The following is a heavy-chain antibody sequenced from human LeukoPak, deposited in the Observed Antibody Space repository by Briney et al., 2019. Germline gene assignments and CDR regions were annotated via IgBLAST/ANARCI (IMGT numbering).Heavy chain of an antibody. CDR1: GYSISSGYY. V-gene: IGHV4-38-2*02. J-gene: IGHJ4*02. CDR2: IYHSGST. D-gene: IGHD3-10*01. CDR3: ARGGRLLWFDVGY. Sequence: SETLSLTCTDSGYSISSGYYWGWIRQPPGKGLEWIGSIYHSGSTYYNPSLKSRVTISVDTSKNQFSLKLSSVTAADTAVYYCARGGRLLWFDVGYWGQGTLVTVSS.